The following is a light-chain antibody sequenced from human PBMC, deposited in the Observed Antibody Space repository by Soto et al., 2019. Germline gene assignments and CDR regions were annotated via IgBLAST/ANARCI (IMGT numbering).Light chain of an antibody. Sequence: QSALTQPAFVSGSPGQSITISCTGTNSDVGGYNFVSWYQQHPGKVPKLMIYDVTNRPSGVSNRFSGSKSGNTASLTISGLQAEDEADYYCSSYTSSSTLVFGTGTKVNVL. CDR1: NSDVGGYNF. CDR2: DVT. CDR3: SSYTSSSTLV. V-gene: IGLV2-14*01. J-gene: IGLJ1*01.